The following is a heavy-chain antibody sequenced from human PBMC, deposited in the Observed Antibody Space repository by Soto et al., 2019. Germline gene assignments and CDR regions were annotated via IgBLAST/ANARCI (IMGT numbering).Heavy chain of an antibody. CDR1: GGTFSTYA. J-gene: IGHJ6*02. Sequence: QVQLVQSGAEVKKPGSSVKVSCKASGGTFSTYAISWVRQAPGQGLEWMGGIIPIFGTADYAQKFQGRVTITADESTSTAYMELSSLRSQDTAVYDCARHPGRPYYYYGMDVWGQGTTVTVSS. V-gene: IGHV1-69*12. D-gene: IGHD2-15*01. CDR3: ARHPGRPYYYYGMDV. CDR2: IIPIFGTA.